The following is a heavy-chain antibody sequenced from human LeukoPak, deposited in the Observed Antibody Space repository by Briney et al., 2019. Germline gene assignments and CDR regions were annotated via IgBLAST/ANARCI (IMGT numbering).Heavy chain of an antibody. V-gene: IGHV3-21*01. CDR1: GFTFSTYT. CDR3: GAAYSGSSPFDY. CDR2: ISSSSYYI. D-gene: IGHD1-26*01. Sequence: GGSLRFSCTASGFTFSTYTMNWVRQAPGKGLEWVSSISSSSYYIYYADSVRGRFTISRDNAKNSLFLQMNSLRAEDTAVYYCGAAYSGSSPFDYWGQGTLVTVSS. J-gene: IGHJ4*02.